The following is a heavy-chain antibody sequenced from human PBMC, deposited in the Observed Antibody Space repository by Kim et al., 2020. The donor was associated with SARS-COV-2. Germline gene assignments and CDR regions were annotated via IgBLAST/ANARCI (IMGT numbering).Heavy chain of an antibody. Sequence: GGSLRLSCTASGFTFSRYWMSWVRQAPGKGLEWVANIKHDGSDKYYVDSVKGRFTISRDNAKNSLFLQMNSLRAEDTAVYYCARLAAGGFDYWGQGTLVT. CDR2: IKHDGSDK. V-gene: IGHV3-7*01. CDR1: GFTFSRYW. J-gene: IGHJ4*02. CDR3: ARLAAGGFDY. D-gene: IGHD6-13*01.